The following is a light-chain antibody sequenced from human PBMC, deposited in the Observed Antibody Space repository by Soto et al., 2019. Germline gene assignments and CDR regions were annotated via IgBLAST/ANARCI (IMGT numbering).Light chain of an antibody. V-gene: IGKV1-9*01. Sequence: IQVTQSPSSLSASVGDRVTITCRASQGISSYLAWYQQKPGKAPKLLIYAASTLQSGVPSRFSGSGSGTDFTLTISSLQPEDSATYYCQQLNSYPMYTFGQGTKLEIK. CDR2: AAS. CDR1: QGISSY. J-gene: IGKJ2*01. CDR3: QQLNSYPMYT.